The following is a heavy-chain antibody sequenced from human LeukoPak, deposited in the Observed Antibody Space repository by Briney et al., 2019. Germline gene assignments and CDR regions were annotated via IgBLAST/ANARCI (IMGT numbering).Heavy chain of an antibody. V-gene: IGHV1-18*01. CDR1: GGTFSSYA. CDR3: ARDIKSIAVAGTIQDAYFQH. J-gene: IGHJ1*01. CDR2: ISAYNGNT. D-gene: IGHD6-19*01. Sequence: VASVKVSCKASGGTFSSYAISWVRQAPGQGLAWMGWISAYNGNTNYAQKLQGRVTMTTDTSTSTAYMELRSLRSDDTAVYYCARDIKSIAVAGTIQDAYFQHWGQGTLVTVSS.